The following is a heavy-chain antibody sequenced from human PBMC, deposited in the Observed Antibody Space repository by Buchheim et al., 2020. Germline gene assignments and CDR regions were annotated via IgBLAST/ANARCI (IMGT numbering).Heavy chain of an antibody. Sequence: EVQLLESGGGLVQPGGSLRLSCAASGFTFSSYAMGWVRQAPGQGLEWVSVISGSGGSTYYADSVKGRFTISRDNPTNTLYLQMNSLIAEDTAVYYCAKGGGITMVRGVRPIDYWGQGAL. CDR1: GFTFSSYA. CDR3: AKGGGITMVRGVRPIDY. D-gene: IGHD3-10*01. J-gene: IGHJ4*02. CDR2: ISGSGGST. V-gene: IGHV3-23*01.